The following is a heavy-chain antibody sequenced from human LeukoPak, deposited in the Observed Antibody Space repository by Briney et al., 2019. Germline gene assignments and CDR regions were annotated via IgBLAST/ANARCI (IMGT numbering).Heavy chain of an antibody. CDR2: IIPIFGTA. CDR1: GGTFSSYA. D-gene: IGHD3-22*01. J-gene: IGHJ6*02. V-gene: IGHV1-69*13. CDR3: ARAYHYYDSSGYYPPLYYYGMDV. Sequence: SVKVSCKASGGTFSSYAISWVRQAPGQGLEWMGGIIPIFGTANYAQKFQGRVTITADESTSTAYMELSSLRSEDTAVYYCARAYHYYDSSGYYPPLYYYGMDVWGQGTTVTVSS.